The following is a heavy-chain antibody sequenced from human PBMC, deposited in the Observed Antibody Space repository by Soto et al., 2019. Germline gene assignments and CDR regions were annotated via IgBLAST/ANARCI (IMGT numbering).Heavy chain of an antibody. Sequence: EVQLLESGGGFIQPGGSLRLSCAASGFTFSSYAMSWVRQAPGKGLEWVSTITGGGDGTNYADSVKGRFTISRDNADDTLYLQMHSLRPDDTAIYYCAKKGRGSLATFCSGSGCHYAFDIWGQGTMVTVSS. J-gene: IGHJ3*02. V-gene: IGHV3-23*01. CDR2: ITGGGDGT. CDR3: AKKGRGSLATFCSGSGCHYAFDI. CDR1: GFTFSSYA. D-gene: IGHD2-15*01.